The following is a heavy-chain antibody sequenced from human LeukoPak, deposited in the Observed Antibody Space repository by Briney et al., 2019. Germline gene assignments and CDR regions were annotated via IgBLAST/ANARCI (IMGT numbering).Heavy chain of an antibody. J-gene: IGHJ6*03. D-gene: IGHD6-13*01. CDR1: GYTFTGYC. CDR3: AGIAAAGKVYYYYMDV. CDR2: INPNSGGT. V-gene: IGHV1-2*06. Sequence: GASVKVSCKASGYTFTGYCMHWVRQAPGQGLEWMGRINPNSGGTNYAQKFQGRVTMTRDTSTSTAYMELSRLRSDDTAVYYCAGIAAAGKVYYYYMDVWGKGTTVTVSS.